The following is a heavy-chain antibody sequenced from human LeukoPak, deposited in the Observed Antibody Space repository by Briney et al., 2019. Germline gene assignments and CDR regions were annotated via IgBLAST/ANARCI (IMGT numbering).Heavy chain of an antibody. Sequence: SETLSLTCVVYGGSFSGYYWSWLRQPPGKGLEWIGSVFRTGTTYYSASLKSRVSISVDTSKNDFALKLASVTAADTAMYFCARRVGFYGSGSLNYFDPWGQGILVSVSS. CDR3: ARRVGFYGSGSLNYFDP. V-gene: IGHV4-34*12. CDR2: VFRTGTT. CDR1: GGSFSGYY. D-gene: IGHD3-10*01. J-gene: IGHJ5*01.